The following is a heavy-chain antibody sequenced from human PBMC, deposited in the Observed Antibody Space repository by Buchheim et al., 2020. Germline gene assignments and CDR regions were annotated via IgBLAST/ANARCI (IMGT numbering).Heavy chain of an antibody. Sequence: QVQLVESGGGVVQPGRSLRLSCAASGFTFSSYGMHWVRQAPGKGLEWVAVIWYDGSNKYYADSVKGRFTISSDNSKNTLYLQMHSLRAEDTAVYYCARKWDEYLSSSLLGYWGQGTL. D-gene: IGHD6-6*01. CDR1: GFTFSSYG. CDR2: IWYDGSNK. CDR3: ARKWDEYLSSSLLGY. J-gene: IGHJ4*02. V-gene: IGHV3-33*01.